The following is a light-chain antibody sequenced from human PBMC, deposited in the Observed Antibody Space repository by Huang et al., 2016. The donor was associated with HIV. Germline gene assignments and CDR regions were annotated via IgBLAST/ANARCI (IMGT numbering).Light chain of an antibody. J-gene: IGKJ4*01. Sequence: DIQMTQSPSSLSASVGDRVSITCRASQSISAYLKWYQQKPGKAPKILIYGASTLQSGVPSRFSGSGSGTDFTLAINSLQPEDFATYYCQKSYTTPLTFGGGTKVEI. CDR3: QKSYTTPLT. V-gene: IGKV1-39*01. CDR1: QSISAY. CDR2: GAS.